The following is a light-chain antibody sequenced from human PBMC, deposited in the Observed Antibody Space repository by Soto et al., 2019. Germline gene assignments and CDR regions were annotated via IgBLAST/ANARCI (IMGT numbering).Light chain of an antibody. CDR2: WSS. CDR3: QQHYTTPTA. V-gene: IGKV4-1*01. J-gene: IGKJ2*01. CDR1: QSGLYTSNSRNY. Sequence: DIVMTQSPDSLAVSLGERATIDCKSSQSGLYTSNSRNYLAWYQQRPGQPPKLLIYWSSTRESGVTDRFSGSGSWTHFTLTISSLQAEDVAVSYCQQHYTTPTAFGQGTKLEIK.